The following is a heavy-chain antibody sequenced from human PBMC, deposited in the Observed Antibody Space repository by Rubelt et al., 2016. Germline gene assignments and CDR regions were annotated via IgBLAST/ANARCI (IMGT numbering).Heavy chain of an antibody. CDR1: GFTFSSYW. D-gene: IGHD3-3*01. V-gene: IGHV3-7*03. CDR2: IKQDGSEK. J-gene: IGHJ4*02. Sequence: EVQLLESGGGLVQPGGSLRLSCAASGFTFSSYWMSWVRQAPGKGLEWVANIKQDGSEKYYVDSVKGRFTISRDNAKNSLYLQMNSLRAEDTAVYYCARDVRFLEWLSNFDYWGQGTLVTVSS. CDR3: ARDVRFLEWLSNFDY.